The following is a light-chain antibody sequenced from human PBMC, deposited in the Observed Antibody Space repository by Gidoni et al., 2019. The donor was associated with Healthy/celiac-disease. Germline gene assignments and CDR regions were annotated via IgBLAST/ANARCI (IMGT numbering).Light chain of an antibody. Sequence: DIQMPPSPSSLSASVGDRVTITCQASQDISNYLNWYQQKPGKAPKLLIYDASNLETGVPSRFSGSGSGTDFTFTISSLQPEDIATYYCQQYDNPAPVTFGGGTKVEIK. J-gene: IGKJ4*01. V-gene: IGKV1-33*01. CDR2: DAS. CDR3: QQYDNPAPVT. CDR1: QDISNY.